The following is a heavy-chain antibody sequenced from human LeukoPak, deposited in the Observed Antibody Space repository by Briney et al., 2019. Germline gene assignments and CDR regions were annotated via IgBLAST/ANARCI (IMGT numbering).Heavy chain of an antibody. CDR3: AREVGELASHDAFDI. CDR1: GFTFSSYE. J-gene: IGHJ3*02. CDR2: ISSSGSTI. V-gene: IGHV3-48*03. D-gene: IGHD3-16*01. Sequence: PGGSLRLSCAASGFTFSSYEMNWVRQAPGKGLEWVSYISSSGSTIYYADSVKGRFTISRDNAKNSLYLQMNGLRAEDTAVYYCAREVGELASHDAFDIWGQGTMVTVSS.